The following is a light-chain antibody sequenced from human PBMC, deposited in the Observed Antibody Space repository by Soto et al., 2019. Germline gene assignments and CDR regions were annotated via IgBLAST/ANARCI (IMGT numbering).Light chain of an antibody. CDR2: GAS. CDR3: QQYNNWPPWT. V-gene: IGKV3-15*01. Sequence: EIVMTQSPATLSVSPGGGATLSCRASQSVSSNLAWYQQKLGQAPRLLIYGASTRATGIPARFSGSGSGTEFTLTISSLQSEDFAVYYCQQYNNWPPWTFGQGTKVEIK. CDR1: QSVSSN. J-gene: IGKJ1*01.